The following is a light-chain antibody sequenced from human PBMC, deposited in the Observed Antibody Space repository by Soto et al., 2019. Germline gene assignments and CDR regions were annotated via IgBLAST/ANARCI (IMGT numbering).Light chain of an antibody. CDR2: DAS. CDR1: QSITTW. Sequence: QLTQSPSTLSSSVGDRVVITCRASQSITTWLAWYQQKPAKAPKLLIYDASSLESGVPARFSGSGSGTEFTLTISSLQSEDFAVYYCQQYNNWPPWTFGQGTKVDIK. J-gene: IGKJ1*01. CDR3: QQYNNWPPWT. V-gene: IGKV1-5*01.